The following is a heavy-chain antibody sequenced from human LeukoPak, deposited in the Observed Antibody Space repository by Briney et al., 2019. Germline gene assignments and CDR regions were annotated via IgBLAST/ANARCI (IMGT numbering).Heavy chain of an antibody. CDR1: GGSISSSSYY. J-gene: IGHJ4*02. V-gene: IGHV4-39*01. CDR3: ASEGNGVASN. CDR2: IYYSGST. D-gene: IGHD3-3*01. Sequence: SEILSLTCTVSGGSISSSSYYWGWIRQPPGKGLEWIGSIYYSGSTYYNPSLKSRVTISVDTSKNQFSLKLSSVTAADTAVYYCASEGNGVASNWGQGTLVTVSS.